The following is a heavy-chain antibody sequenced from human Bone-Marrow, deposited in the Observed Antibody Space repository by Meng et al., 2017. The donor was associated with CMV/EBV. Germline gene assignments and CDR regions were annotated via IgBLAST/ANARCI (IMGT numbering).Heavy chain of an antibody. CDR3: AKDLSYEGRGGFDY. Sequence: SCAASGFTFVDYGMHWVPQAPGKGLEWVSGINWNSDTIAYADSVKGRFTISRDNAKNSLYLQMDTLGPEDMALYYCAKDLSYEGRGGFDYWGQGALVTVPS. J-gene: IGHJ4*02. V-gene: IGHV3-9*03. D-gene: IGHD1-26*01. CDR2: INWNSDTI. CDR1: GFTFVDYG.